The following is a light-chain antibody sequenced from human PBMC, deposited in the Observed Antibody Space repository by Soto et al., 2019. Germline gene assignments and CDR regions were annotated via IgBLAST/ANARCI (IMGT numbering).Light chain of an antibody. CDR2: GAS. J-gene: IGKJ2*01. CDR1: QSVSSSQ. CDR3: QQFGSSPEYS. V-gene: IGKV3-20*01. Sequence: EIALTQSPGTLSLSPGERATLSCRASQSVSSSQLAWYQQKPGQAPRLLIYGASTTATGIPDRFSGGGSGTDFTLTISRLEPEDFAVYYCQQFGSSPEYSFGQGTKREVK.